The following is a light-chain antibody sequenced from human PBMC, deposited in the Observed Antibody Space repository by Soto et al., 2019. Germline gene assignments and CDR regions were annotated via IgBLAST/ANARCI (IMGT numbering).Light chain of an antibody. V-gene: IGKV3-15*01. CDR2: GAS. CDR1: QSVSSN. J-gene: IGKJ5*01. CDR3: QQYNDWPPIT. Sequence: EVVMTQSPATLSVSPGERATLSCRASQSVSSNLAWYQQKTGQAPRLLILGASTRATGVPARFSGSGSGTESTLTISNLQSEDFAVYYCQQYNDWPPITFGQGTRLEIK.